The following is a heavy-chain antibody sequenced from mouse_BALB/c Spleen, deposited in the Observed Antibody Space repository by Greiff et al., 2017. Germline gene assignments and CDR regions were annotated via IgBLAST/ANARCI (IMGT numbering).Heavy chain of an antibody. J-gene: IGHJ2*01. CDR1: GYTFTSYW. V-gene: IGHV1S81*02. Sequence: VQLQQPGAELVKPGASVKLSCKASGYTFTSYWMHWVKQRPGQGLEWIGEINPSNGRTNYNEKFKSKATLTVDKSSSTAYMQLSSLTSEDSAVYYCAREGTTDYFDYWGQGTTLTVSS. D-gene: IGHD1-1*01. CDR2: INPSNGRT. CDR3: AREGTTDYFDY.